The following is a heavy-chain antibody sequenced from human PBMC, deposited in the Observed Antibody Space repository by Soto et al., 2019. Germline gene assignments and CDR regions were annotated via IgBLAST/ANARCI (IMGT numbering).Heavy chain of an antibody. CDR2: INHSGST. V-gene: IGHV4-34*01. CDR3: ATRRLDTIFGVVTTNWFDP. J-gene: IGHJ5*02. Sequence: SETLSLTCAVYGGSFSGYYWSWIRQPPGKGLEWIGEINHSGSTNYNPSLKSRVNISVDTSKNQFSLKLSSVTAADTAVYYCATRRLDTIFGVVTTNWFDPWGQGTLVTSPQ. D-gene: IGHD3-3*01. CDR1: GGSFSGYY.